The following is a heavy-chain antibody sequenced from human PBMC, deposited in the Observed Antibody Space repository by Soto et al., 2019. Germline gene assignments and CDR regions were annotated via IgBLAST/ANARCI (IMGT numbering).Heavy chain of an antibody. CDR3: ARGRILFVWPQHYYYMDV. D-gene: IGHD2-21*01. Sequence: SETLSLTCAVYGVTFIGYYWSWIRQPPGKGLEWIGEINHSGSTNYNPSLKSRVTISVDTSKNQFSLKLSSVTAADTAVYYCARGRILFVWPQHYYYMDVWGKGTTVTVSS. V-gene: IGHV4-34*01. J-gene: IGHJ6*03. CDR2: INHSGST. CDR1: GVTFIGYY.